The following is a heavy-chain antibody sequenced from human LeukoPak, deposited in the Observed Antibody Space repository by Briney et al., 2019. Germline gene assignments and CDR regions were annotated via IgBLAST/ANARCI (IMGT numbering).Heavy chain of an antibody. J-gene: IGHJ4*02. D-gene: IGHD3-9*01. CDR1: GGSISSYY. Sequence: SETLSLTCTVSGGSISSYYWSWIRQPPGKGLEWIGYIYYSGSTNYNPSLKSRVTISVDTSKNQFSLKLSSVTAADTAVYYCARDVPYYDILTGCFDYWGQGTLVTVSS. CDR3: ARDVPYYDILTGCFDY. V-gene: IGHV4-59*12. CDR2: IYYSGST.